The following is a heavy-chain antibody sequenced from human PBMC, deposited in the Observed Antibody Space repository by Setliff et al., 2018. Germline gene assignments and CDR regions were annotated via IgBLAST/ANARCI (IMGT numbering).Heavy chain of an antibody. CDR2: IYPGDSDT. Sequence: PGASLKISCKGSGYSFTSYWIGWVRQMPGKGLEWMGIIYPGDSDTRYSPSFQGQVTISADKSISTAYLQWSSLKASDTAMYYCVRLRQQLVYYYHMDVWGKGTTVTVSS. V-gene: IGHV5-51*01. CDR1: GYSFTSYW. J-gene: IGHJ6*03. CDR3: VRLRQQLVYYYHMDV. D-gene: IGHD6-13*01.